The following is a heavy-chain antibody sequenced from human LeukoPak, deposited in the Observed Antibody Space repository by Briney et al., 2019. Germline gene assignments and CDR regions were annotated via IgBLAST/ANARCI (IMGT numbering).Heavy chain of an antibody. Sequence: SETLSLTCDVYGGSFSGYYWSWIRQPPGKGLEWIGEINHSGSTNYNPSLKSRVTISVDTSKNQFSLKLSSVTAADTAVYYCAREWRGPAVAEYFQHWGQGTLVTVSS. V-gene: IGHV4-34*01. CDR3: AREWRGPAVAEYFQH. D-gene: IGHD3-3*01. J-gene: IGHJ1*01. CDR1: GGSFSGYY. CDR2: INHSGST.